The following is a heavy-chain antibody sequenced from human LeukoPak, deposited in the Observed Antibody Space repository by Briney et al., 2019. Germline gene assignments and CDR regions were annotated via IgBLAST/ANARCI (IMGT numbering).Heavy chain of an antibody. J-gene: IGHJ4*02. D-gene: IGHD6-13*01. CDR1: GFTFSSYA. V-gene: IGHV3-30*04. CDR2: ISYDGSNK. CDR3: ASGEGIAAADRDY. Sequence: PGGSLRLSCAASGFTFSSYAMHWVRQAPGKGLEWVAVISYDGSNKYYADSVKGRSTISRDNSKNTLYLQMNSLRAEDTAVYYCASGEGIAAADRDYWGQGTLVTVSS.